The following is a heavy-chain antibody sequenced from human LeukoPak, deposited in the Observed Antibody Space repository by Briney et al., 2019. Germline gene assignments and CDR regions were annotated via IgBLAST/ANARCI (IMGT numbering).Heavy chain of an antibody. CDR1: GGSISSYY. J-gene: IGHJ4*02. V-gene: IGHV4-59*12. CDR3: ARGHREVEFIGYCSGGSCYDY. Sequence: PSETLSLTCTVSGGSISSYYWSWIRQPPGKGLEWIGHIYYSGSTNYNPSLKSRVTISVDTSKNQFSLKLSSVTAADTAVYYCARGHREVEFIGYCSGGSCYDYWGQGTLVTVSS. D-gene: IGHD2-15*01. CDR2: IYYSGST.